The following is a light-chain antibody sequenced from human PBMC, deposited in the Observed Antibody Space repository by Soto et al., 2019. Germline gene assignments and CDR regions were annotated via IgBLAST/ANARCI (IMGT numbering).Light chain of an antibody. CDR3: CSYARGSTLV. V-gene: IGLV2-23*01. J-gene: IGLJ3*02. CDR2: EDR. Sequence: QSALTQPASVSGSPGQSNTISCTGTRSDVGSYNLVSWYQQHPGKAPKLMIYEDRKRPSGVSNRFFGSKSGNTASLTISGLQAEDEADYFCCSYARGSTLVFGRGTKLTVL. CDR1: RSDVGSYNL.